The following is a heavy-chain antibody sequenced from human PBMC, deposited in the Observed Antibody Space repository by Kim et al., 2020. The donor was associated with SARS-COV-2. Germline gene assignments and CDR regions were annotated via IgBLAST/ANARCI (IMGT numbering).Heavy chain of an antibody. D-gene: IGHD2-2*02. Sequence: ASVKVSCKASGYTFTGYYIHWVRQAPGQGLEWMGRINPNTGGTDFAQKFQGRVTMTRDTSISTAYMELSRLRSDDTVVFYCARGTIPWGGEGDAFDIWGQGTMVTVSS. J-gene: IGHJ3*02. V-gene: IGHV1-2*05. CDR1: GYTFTGYY. CDR3: ARGTIPWGGEGDAFDI. CDR2: INPNTGGT.